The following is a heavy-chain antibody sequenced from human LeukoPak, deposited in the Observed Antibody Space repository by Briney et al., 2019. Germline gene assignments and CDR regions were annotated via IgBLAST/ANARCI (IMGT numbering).Heavy chain of an antibody. J-gene: IGHJ5*02. Sequence: SETLSLTCTVSGGSISSYYWSWIRQPPGKGLEWIGYIYYSGSTYYNPSLKSRVTISVDTSKNQFSLKLSSVTAADTAVYYCARQGSDSSGSKGWFDPWGQGTLVTVSS. CDR1: GGSISSYY. CDR2: IYYSGST. D-gene: IGHD3-22*01. V-gene: IGHV4-59*04. CDR3: ARQGSDSSGSKGWFDP.